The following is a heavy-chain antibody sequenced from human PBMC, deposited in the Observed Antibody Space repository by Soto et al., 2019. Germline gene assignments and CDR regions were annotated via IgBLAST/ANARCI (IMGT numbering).Heavy chain of an antibody. D-gene: IGHD6-25*01. J-gene: IGHJ1*01. CDR1: GFILSDHY. V-gene: IGHV3-72*01. CDR2: SRNKANSYTT. CDR3: ASAAPPFQH. Sequence: EVQLVESGGGLVQPGGSLRLSCAASGFILSDHYMDWVRQAPGKGLEWVGRSRNKANSYTTEYVASGKGRFTISRDESKNSLYLQMNSLRTEDTAVDYCASAAPPFQHWGQGTLVTVSS.